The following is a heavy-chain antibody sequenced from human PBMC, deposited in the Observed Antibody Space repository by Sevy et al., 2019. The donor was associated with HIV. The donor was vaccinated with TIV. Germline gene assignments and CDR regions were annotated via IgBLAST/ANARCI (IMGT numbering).Heavy chain of an antibody. CDR3: ARDSNYFDSSVYYDTFDL. V-gene: IGHV3-7*01. CDR1: GFTFSNYW. D-gene: IGHD3-22*01. CDR2: IRKDGSQK. J-gene: IGHJ3*01. Sequence: GGSLRLSCAASGFTFSNYWMTWVRQAPGKGLEWVANIRKDGSQKNSVDSVKGRFTISRDNAKNSWYLQMNSLGAEETAVYYCARDSNYFDSSVYYDTFDLWGQGTLVTVSS.